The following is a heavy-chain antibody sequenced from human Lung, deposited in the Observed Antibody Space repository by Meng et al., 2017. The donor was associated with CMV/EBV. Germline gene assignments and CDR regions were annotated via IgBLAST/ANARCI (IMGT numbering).Heavy chain of an antibody. V-gene: IGHV3-49*04. CDR2: IRNRTRGGTT. CDR3: ARGSGSPEH. J-gene: IGHJ1*01. Sequence: GESLKISCTASGFTFGDYAMTWVRQAPGKRLEWIGFIRNRTRGGTTEYAASVKGRFSILRDESKSIAYLQMDSVKIEDTGVYFCARGSGSPEHWGQGTLVTVSS. CDR1: GFTFGDYA. D-gene: IGHD3-10*01.